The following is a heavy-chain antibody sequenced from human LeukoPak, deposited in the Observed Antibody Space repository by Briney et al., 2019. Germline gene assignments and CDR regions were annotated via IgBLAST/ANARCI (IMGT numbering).Heavy chain of an antibody. CDR2: IRYDGSNK. D-gene: IGHD1-1*01. CDR3: AKDPHGLENAFDN. J-gene: IGHJ3*02. V-gene: IGHV3-30*02. Sequence: GGSLRLSCAASGFTFSSYSMNWVRQAPGKGLEWVAFIRYDGSNKYYADSVKGRFTISRDNAKNKLYLQMNSLRAEDTDVYYCAKDPHGLENAFDNWGQGTMVTVSS. CDR1: GFTFSSYS.